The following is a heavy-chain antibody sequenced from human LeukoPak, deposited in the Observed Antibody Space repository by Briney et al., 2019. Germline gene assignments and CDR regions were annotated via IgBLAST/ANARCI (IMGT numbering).Heavy chain of an antibody. Sequence: PETLSLTCTVSGGSVSSGSYYWSWIRQPPGKGLEWIGYIYYSGSTNYNPSLKSRVTISVDTSKNQFSLKLSSVTAADTAVYYCASYGITMVRGVIIEGAPDYWGQGTLVTVSS. CDR3: ASYGITMVRGVIIEGAPDY. V-gene: IGHV4-61*01. D-gene: IGHD3-10*01. CDR1: GGSVSSGSYY. CDR2: IYYSGST. J-gene: IGHJ4*02.